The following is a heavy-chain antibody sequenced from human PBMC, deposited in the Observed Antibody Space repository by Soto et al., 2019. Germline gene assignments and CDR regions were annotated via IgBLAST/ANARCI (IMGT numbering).Heavy chain of an antibody. CDR2: ISGGGGST. J-gene: IGHJ4*02. CDR3: AKARYCSGGSCYPIYFDY. Sequence: GGSLRLSCAASGFTFSSYAMSWVRQAPGKGLEWVSAISGGGGSTYYADSVKGRFTISRDNSKNTLYLQMNSLRAEDTAVYYCAKARYCSGGSCYPIYFDYWGQGTLVTVSS. D-gene: IGHD2-15*01. V-gene: IGHV3-23*01. CDR1: GFTFSSYA.